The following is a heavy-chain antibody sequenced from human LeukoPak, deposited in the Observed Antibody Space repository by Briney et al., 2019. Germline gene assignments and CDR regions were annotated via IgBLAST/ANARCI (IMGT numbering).Heavy chain of an antibody. Sequence: ASVKVSCRASGYTFTDYYIHWVRQAPGHGLEWLGWMNVKTGATSSAQKFPGRFTMTRDTSIGTASMEFSSLTSDDTAVYYCARQSGTYWGLDYWGQGTLVTVSS. CDR1: GYTFTDYY. D-gene: IGHD1-26*01. CDR3: ARQSGTYWGLDY. J-gene: IGHJ4*02. V-gene: IGHV1-2*02. CDR2: MNVKTGAT.